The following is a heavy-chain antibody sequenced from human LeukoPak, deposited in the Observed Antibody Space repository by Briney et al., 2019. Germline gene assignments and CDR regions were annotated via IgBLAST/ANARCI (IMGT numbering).Heavy chain of an antibody. J-gene: IGHJ6*03. V-gene: IGHV3-33*06. D-gene: IGHD5-18*01. Sequence: GGSLRLSCAASGFTFSSYGMHWVRQAPGKGLEWVAVIWYDGSNKYYADSVKGRFTISRDNSKNTLYLQMNSLRAEDTAVYYCAKDTAMADEYYYIDVWGKGTTVTVSS. CDR2: IWYDGSNK. CDR3: AKDTAMADEYYYIDV. CDR1: GFTFSSYG.